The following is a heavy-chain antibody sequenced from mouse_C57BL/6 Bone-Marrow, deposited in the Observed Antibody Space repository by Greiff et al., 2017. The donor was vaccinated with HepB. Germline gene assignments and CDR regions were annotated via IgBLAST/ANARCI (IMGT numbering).Heavy chain of an antibody. CDR1: GYTFTSYW. D-gene: IGHD1-1*01. CDR2: IDPNSGGT. J-gene: IGHJ4*01. Sequence: QVQLQQPGAELVKPGASVKLSCKASGYTFTSYWMHWVKQRPGRGLEWIGRIDPNSGGTKYNEKFKSKATLTVDKPSSTAYMQLSRLTSEDSAVYYCARGIYYYGSSPYYYAMDYWGQGTSVTVSS. CDR3: ARGIYYYGSSPYYYAMDY. V-gene: IGHV1-72*01.